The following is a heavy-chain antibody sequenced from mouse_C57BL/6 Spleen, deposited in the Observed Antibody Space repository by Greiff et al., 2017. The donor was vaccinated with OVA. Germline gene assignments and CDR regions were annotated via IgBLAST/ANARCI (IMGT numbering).Heavy chain of an antibody. CDR3: ARSSTLDY. CDR1: GFTFSSYG. V-gene: IGHV5-6*01. CDR2: ISSGGSYT. D-gene: IGHD1-1*01. J-gene: IGHJ2*01. Sequence: EVNVVESGGDLVKPGGSLKLSCAASGFTFSSYGMSWVRQTPDKRLEWVATISSGGSYTYYPDSVKGRFTISRDNAKNTLYLQMSSLKSEDTAMYYCARSSTLDYWGQGTTLTVSS.